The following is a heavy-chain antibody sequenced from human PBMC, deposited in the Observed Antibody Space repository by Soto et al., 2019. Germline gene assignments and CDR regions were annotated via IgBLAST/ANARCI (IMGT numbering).Heavy chain of an antibody. Sequence: GGSLRLSCAASGFTFDDYAMHWVRQAPGKGLEWVSGISWNSGSIGYADSVKGRFTISRDNAKNSLYLQMNSLRAEDTALYYCAKGPYCSSTSCSYYYYYMDVWGKGTTVTVSS. J-gene: IGHJ6*03. V-gene: IGHV3-9*01. CDR3: AKGPYCSSTSCSYYYYYMDV. CDR1: GFTFDDYA. CDR2: ISWNSGSI. D-gene: IGHD2-2*01.